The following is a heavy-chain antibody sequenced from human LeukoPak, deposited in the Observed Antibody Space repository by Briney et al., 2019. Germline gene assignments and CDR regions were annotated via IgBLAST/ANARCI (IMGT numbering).Heavy chain of an antibody. D-gene: IGHD6-13*01. Sequence: ASVKVSCKASGYTFTSYGISWVRPAPGQGLEWMGWISAYNGNTNYAQKLQGRVTMTTDTSTSTAYMELRSLRSDDTAVYYCARVRPGSWYGGIGWSDYYYYGMDVWGQGTTVTVSS. V-gene: IGHV1-18*01. J-gene: IGHJ6*02. CDR2: ISAYNGNT. CDR1: GYTFTSYG. CDR3: ARVRPGSWYGGIGWSDYYYYGMDV.